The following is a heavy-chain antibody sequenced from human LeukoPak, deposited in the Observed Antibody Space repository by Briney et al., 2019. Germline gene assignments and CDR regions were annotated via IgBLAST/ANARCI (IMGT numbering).Heavy chain of an antibody. Sequence: SGGSLRLSCAASGFTFSSYGMHWVRQAPGKGREWVAFIRYDGSNKYYADSVKGRFTISRDNSKNTLYLQMNSLRAEDTAVYYCAKHEGRLGYCSGGSCYDPTHWGQGTLVTVSS. CDR2: IRYDGSNK. V-gene: IGHV3-30*02. CDR1: GFTFSSYG. D-gene: IGHD2-15*01. J-gene: IGHJ4*02. CDR3: AKHEGRLGYCSGGSCYDPTH.